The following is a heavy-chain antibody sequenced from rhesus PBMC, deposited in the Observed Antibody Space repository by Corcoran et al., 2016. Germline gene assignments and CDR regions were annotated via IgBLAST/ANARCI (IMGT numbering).Heavy chain of an antibody. V-gene: IGHV3-30*02. D-gene: IGHD3-16*01. CDR3: TTSLQYYYSGSYYSADAFDF. CDR1: GFTFSNSW. J-gene: IGHJ3*01. CDR2: IKRKAEGETS. Sequence: EVQLVESGAGLVQPGGSLRLSCAASGFTFSNSWMSWVRQAHGKGLEWVARIKRKAEGETSEYAATLKGNFPISRYESKNRLLLQMNSLKTEDTAVYYCTTSLQYYYSGSYYSADAFDFWGQGLRVTVSS.